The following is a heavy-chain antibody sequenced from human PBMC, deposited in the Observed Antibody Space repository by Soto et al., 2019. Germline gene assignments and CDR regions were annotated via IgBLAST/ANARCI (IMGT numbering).Heavy chain of an antibody. CDR1: GFTFSSYG. V-gene: IGHV3-30*18. J-gene: IGHJ4*02. Sequence: GGSLRLSCAASGFTFSSYGMHWVRQAPGKGLEWVAVISYDGSNKYYADSVKGRFTISRDNSKNTLYLQMNSLRAEDTAVYYCAKEQIGRDGDYFDYWGQGTLVTVSS. CDR3: AKEQIGRDGDYFDY. D-gene: IGHD4-17*01. CDR2: ISYDGSNK.